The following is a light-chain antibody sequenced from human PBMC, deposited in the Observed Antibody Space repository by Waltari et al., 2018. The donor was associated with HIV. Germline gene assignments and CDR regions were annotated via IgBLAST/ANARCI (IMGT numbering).Light chain of an antibody. CDR3: QQYGSSPVT. V-gene: IGKV3-20*01. CDR1: QSVSNSY. CDR2: GAS. Sequence: EIVLTQSPGTLSLSPGERATLSCRASQSVSNSYLVWYQQQPGQAPRLLIYGASSRATGIPDRFGGSGSGTDFTLTISRLEPEDSAVYYCQQYGSSPVTFGGGTKVEIK. J-gene: IGKJ4*01.